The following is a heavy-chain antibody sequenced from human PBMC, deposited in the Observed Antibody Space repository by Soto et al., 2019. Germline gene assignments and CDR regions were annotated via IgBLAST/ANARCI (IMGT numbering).Heavy chain of an antibody. CDR2: INPSGGST. CDR3: ARDPGYSYGYN. V-gene: IGHV1-46*01. CDR1: GYTFTSYY. J-gene: IGHJ4*02. Sequence: GASVKVSCKASGYTFTSYYMHWVRQAPGQGLEWMGIINPSGGSTSYAQKFQGRVTITRDTSASTGYMELSSLRSEDTAVYYCARDPGYSYGYNWGQGTLVTVSS. D-gene: IGHD5-18*01.